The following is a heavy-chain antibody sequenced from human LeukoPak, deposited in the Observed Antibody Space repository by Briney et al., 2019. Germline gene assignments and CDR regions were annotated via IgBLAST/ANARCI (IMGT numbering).Heavy chain of an antibody. Sequence: GSLSLSCSASGFTFSSYAMHWVRQAPGKGLEYVSAISSNGGSTYYADSVKGRFTISRDNSKNTLYLQMSSLRAEDATVYYCVKGMEDYDILTGVLDVWGQGTTVTVSS. CDR2: ISSNGGST. V-gene: IGHV3-64D*06. D-gene: IGHD3-9*01. CDR3: VKGMEDYDILTGVLDV. J-gene: IGHJ6*02. CDR1: GFTFSSYA.